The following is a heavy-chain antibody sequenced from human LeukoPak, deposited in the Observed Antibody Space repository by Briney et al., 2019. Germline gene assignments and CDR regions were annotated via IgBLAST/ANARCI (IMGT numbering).Heavy chain of an antibody. CDR3: ARGIAAAGIVGVFDY. J-gene: IGHJ4*02. Sequence: PGGSLRLSCAASGFTFSSYAMHWVRQAPGKGLEYVALILHDGSNEYYTDSVKGRFTISRDNSKNTVYLQMNSLRTEDTAVYYCARGIAAAGIVGVFDYWGQGTLVTVSS. V-gene: IGHV3-30-3*01. CDR1: GFTFSSYA. D-gene: IGHD6-13*01. CDR2: ILHDGSNE.